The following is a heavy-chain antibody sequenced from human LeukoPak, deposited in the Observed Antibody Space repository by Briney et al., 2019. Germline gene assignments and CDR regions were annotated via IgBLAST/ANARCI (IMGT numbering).Heavy chain of an antibody. D-gene: IGHD5-18*01. CDR3: ARDRVAVDTAMEYGMDV. V-gene: IGHV3-66*01. CDR2: IYGGGST. J-gene: IGHJ6*02. CDR1: GFTVSSNY. Sequence: GGSLRLSCAASGFTVSSNYMSWVRQAPGKGLEWVSVIYGGGSTYYADSVKGRFTISRDNSKNTLYLQMNSLRAEDTAVYYCARDRVAVDTAMEYGMDVWGQGTTVTVSS.